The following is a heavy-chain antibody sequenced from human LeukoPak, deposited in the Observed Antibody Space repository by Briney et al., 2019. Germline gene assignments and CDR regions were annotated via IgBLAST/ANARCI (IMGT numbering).Heavy chain of an antibody. CDR3: ARDQEGFDY. CDR2: IYPRDGST. V-gene: IGHV1-46*01. CDR1: GYAFTNNY. J-gene: IGHJ4*02. Sequence: ASVKVSCKASGYAFTNNYLHWVRQAPGQGLEWMGMIYPRDGSTSYAQNFQGRVTVTRDTSTTTVHMELRGLRTEDTAVYYCARDQEGFDYWGQGTVVTVSS.